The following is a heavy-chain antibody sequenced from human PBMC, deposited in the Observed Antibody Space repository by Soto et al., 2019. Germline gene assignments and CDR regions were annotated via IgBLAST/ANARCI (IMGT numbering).Heavy chain of an antibody. Sequence: QVQLQESGPGLVKPSETLSLTCAVSGGSISISNWWSWVRQTPGNGLEWIGHIHPSGSTNYSPSLARRVTISVEKSMNQFYRKLTSVTAADTAVYYCARGGYYFSMDVWGKGTTVTVSS. J-gene: IGHJ6*03. V-gene: IGHV4-4*02. D-gene: IGHD1-26*01. CDR2: IHPSGST. CDR3: ARGGYYFSMDV. CDR1: GGSISISNW.